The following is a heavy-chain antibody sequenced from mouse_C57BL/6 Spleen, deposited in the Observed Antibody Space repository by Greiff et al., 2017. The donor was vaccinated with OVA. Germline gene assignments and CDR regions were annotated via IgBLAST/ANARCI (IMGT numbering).Heavy chain of an antibody. Sequence: EVQVVESVAELVRPGASVKLSCTASGFNIKNTYMHWVKQRPEQGLEWIGRIDPANGNTKYAPKFQGKATITADPSSNTAYLQLSSLTAEDTAIYYCARTGDGYYEDAMDYWGQGTSVTVSS. CDR3: ARTGDGYYEDAMDY. V-gene: IGHV14-3*01. CDR1: GFNIKNTY. D-gene: IGHD2-3*01. J-gene: IGHJ4*01. CDR2: IDPANGNT.